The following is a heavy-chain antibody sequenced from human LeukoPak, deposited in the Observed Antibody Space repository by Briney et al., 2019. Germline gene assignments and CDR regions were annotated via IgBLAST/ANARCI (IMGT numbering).Heavy chain of an antibody. CDR2: INHSGST. V-gene: IGHV4-34*01. Sequence: SETLSLTCAVYGGSFSGYYWSWIRQPPGKGLEWIGEINHSGSTNYNPSLKSRVTISVDTSKNQFSLKLSSVTAADTAVYYCARGGPRYFDWLPFDYWGQGTLVTASS. J-gene: IGHJ4*02. D-gene: IGHD3-9*01. CDR1: GGSFSGYY. CDR3: ARGGPRYFDWLPFDY.